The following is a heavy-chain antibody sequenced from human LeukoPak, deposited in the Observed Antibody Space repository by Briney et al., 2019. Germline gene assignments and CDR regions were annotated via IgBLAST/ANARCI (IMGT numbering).Heavy chain of an antibody. D-gene: IGHD5-24*01. CDR2: TKEDGSEK. V-gene: IGHV3-7*01. Sequence: GGSLRLSSAASGFTFSILWMSCVRQAPRKGMEWVANTKEDGSEKYYVDSVKGRFAISRDNPQNSLYLQMSSLRAEDTALYFCARDDGYRSYDYGGQGTLVTVSS. CDR3: ARDDGYRSYDY. CDR1: GFTFSILW. J-gene: IGHJ4*02.